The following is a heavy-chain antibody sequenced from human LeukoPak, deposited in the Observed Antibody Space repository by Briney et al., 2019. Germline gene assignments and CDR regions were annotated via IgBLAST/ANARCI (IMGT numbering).Heavy chain of an antibody. Sequence: SETLSLTCTVSGGSISSYYWSWIRQPPGKGLEWIGYIYYSGSTNYNPSLKSRVTISVDTSKNQFSLKLSSVTAADTAVYYCARDGAVPGPSSMDVWGKGTTVTVSS. CDR1: GGSISSYY. J-gene: IGHJ6*03. V-gene: IGHV4-59*01. CDR2: IYYSGST. CDR3: ARDGAVPGPSSMDV. D-gene: IGHD6-19*01.